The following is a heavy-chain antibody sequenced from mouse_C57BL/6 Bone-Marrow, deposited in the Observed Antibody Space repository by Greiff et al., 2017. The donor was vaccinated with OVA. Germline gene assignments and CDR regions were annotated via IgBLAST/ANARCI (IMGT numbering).Heavy chain of an antibody. CDR2: ISNGGGST. CDR1: GFTFSDYY. CDR3: ASQLTGRAMDY. Sequence: EVMLVESGGGLVQPGGSLKLSCAASGFTFSDYYMYWVRQTPEKRLEWVAYISNGGGSTYYPDTVKGRFTISRDNAKNTLYLQMSRLKSEDTAMYYCASQLTGRAMDYWGQGTSVTVSS. V-gene: IGHV5-12*01. J-gene: IGHJ4*01. D-gene: IGHD4-1*01.